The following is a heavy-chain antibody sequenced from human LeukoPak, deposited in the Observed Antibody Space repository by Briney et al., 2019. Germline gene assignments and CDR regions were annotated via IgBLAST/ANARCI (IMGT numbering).Heavy chain of an antibody. Sequence: ASVKVSCKTFGYTFNNYYIHWVRQAPGQGPEWMGIINPSGGSTSYAQKFQGRVTMTRDTSTSTAYMELRSLRSDDTAVYYCASALGYCTNGVCYTPAYFDYWGQGTLVTVSS. CDR2: INPSGGST. D-gene: IGHD2-8*01. V-gene: IGHV1-46*02. J-gene: IGHJ4*02. CDR3: ASALGYCTNGVCYTPAYFDY. CDR1: GYTFNNYY.